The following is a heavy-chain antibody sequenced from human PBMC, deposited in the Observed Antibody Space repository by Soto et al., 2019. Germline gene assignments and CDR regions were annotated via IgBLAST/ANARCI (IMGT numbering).Heavy chain of an antibody. J-gene: IGHJ4*02. CDR3: ARYCSAGSCEHY. Sequence: GGSLRLSCAASGFSFSYYEMNWVRQAPGKGPEWISYISSSGRTTYYADSVRGRFTVSRDNANNSLYLQMNSLTAEDTAMYYCARYCSAGSCEHYWGQGTLVTVSS. CDR2: ISSSGRTT. V-gene: IGHV3-48*03. D-gene: IGHD2-15*01. CDR1: GFSFSYYE.